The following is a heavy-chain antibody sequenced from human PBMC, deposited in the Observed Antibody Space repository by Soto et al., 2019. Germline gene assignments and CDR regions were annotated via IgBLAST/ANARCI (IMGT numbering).Heavy chain of an antibody. CDR2: IFHGGST. J-gene: IGHJ5*02. CDR3: ARVFLEEAYSSGWYPTHCINWFDP. V-gene: IGHV4-30-2*01. CDR1: GAPITWGDYS. Sequence: PSETLSLTCAISGAPITWGDYSWNWIRQPPGKGLEWIGYIFHGGSTYYNPSLRSRVTISVDTSKNQFSLKLSSVTAADTAVYYCARVFLEEAYSSGWYPTHCINWFDPWGQGTLVTVSS. D-gene: IGHD6-19*01.